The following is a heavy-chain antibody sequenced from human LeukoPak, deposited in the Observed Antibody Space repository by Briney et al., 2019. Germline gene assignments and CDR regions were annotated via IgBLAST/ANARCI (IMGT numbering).Heavy chain of an antibody. D-gene: IGHD4-17*01. J-gene: IGHJ4*02. CDR1: GFTFSSYG. CDR2: IRYDGSNK. CDR3: AKEVVYGDYGPHYFDY. V-gene: IGHV3-30*02. Sequence: GGSLRLSCAVSGFTFSSYGMHWVRQAPGKGLEWVAFIRYDGSNKYYADSVKGQFTISRDNSKNTLYLQMNSLRAEDTAVYYCAKEVVYGDYGPHYFDYWGQGTLVTVSS.